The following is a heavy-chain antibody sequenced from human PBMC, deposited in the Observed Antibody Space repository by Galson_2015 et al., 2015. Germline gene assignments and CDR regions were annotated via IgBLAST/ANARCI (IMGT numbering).Heavy chain of an antibody. Sequence: SLRLSCATSGFTFNNYDMHWVRQATGKGLEWVSTMTSAGDTYYPGSVKGRFTISRENAKNSLYLQMDNLRIGETALYYWARGLRGYMEVWGKGPTVTV. CDR1: GFTFNNYD. V-gene: IGHV3-13*01. CDR2: MTSAGDT. CDR3: ARGLRGYMEV. J-gene: IGHJ6*03.